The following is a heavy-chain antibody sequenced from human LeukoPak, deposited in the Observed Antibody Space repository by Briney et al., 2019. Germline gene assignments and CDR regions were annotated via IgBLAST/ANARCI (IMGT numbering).Heavy chain of an antibody. CDR2: INPSDGST. V-gene: IGHV1-46*01. Sequence: ASVKVSCKASGYTFTTYYINLVGQAPGQGVEWRAIINPSDGSTTNSKTFHGRVTMTRDTSTSTVYMELSGLRSEETALYYCARIRDGYNDAYDIWGQGTMVTVSS. D-gene: IGHD5-24*01. J-gene: IGHJ3*02. CDR1: GYTFTTYY. CDR3: ARIRDGYNDAYDI.